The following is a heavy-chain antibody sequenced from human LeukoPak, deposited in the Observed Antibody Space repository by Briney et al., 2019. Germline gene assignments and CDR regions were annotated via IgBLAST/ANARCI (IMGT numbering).Heavy chain of an antibody. D-gene: IGHD6-19*01. Sequence: GGSLRLSCAASGFTFSSYSMNWVRQAPGKGLEWVSYISSSSSTIYYADSVKGRFTISRDNSKNTLYLQMNSLRAEDTAVYYCAKSLDSGWYPPLNEPVDYWGQGTLVTVSS. V-gene: IGHV3-48*01. CDR2: ISSSSSTI. CDR3: AKSLDSGWYPPLNEPVDY. CDR1: GFTFSSYS. J-gene: IGHJ4*02.